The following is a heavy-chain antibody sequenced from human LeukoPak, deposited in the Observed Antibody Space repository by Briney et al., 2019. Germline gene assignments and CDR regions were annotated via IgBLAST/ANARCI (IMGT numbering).Heavy chain of an antibody. CDR1: GYRFTTYW. CDR3: ARLSNDWSLDY. V-gene: IGHV5-51*01. Sequence: GESLKISCQGSGYRFTTYWIAWVRQMPGQGLGWMGIIWPGDSATRYSPSFQGQVPFSVDKSISTAYLQCSSLKASDAAVYYCARLSNDWSLDYWGQGTLVTVSS. CDR2: IWPGDSAT. J-gene: IGHJ4*02. D-gene: IGHD3-9*01.